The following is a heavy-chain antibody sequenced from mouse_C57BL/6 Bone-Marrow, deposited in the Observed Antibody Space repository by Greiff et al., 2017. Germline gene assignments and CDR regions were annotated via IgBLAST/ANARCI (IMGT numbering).Heavy chain of an antibody. CDR3: ARYDGYYGGFAY. D-gene: IGHD2-3*01. CDR2: INPGSGGT. J-gene: IGHJ3*01. V-gene: IGHV1-54*01. CDR1: GYAFTNYL. Sequence: QVQLQQSGAELVRPGTSVKVSCKASGYAFTNYLIEWVKQRPGQGLEWIGVINPGSGGTNYNEKFKGKATLTADKSSSTAYMQLSSLTSEDYAVYFCARYDGYYGGFAYWGQGTLVTVSA.